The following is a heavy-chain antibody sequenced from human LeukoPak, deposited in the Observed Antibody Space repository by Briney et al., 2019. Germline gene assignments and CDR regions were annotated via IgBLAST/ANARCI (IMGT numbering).Heavy chain of an antibody. CDR1: GFTFSSYS. D-gene: IGHD3-9*01. Sequence: GGSLRLSCAASGFTFSSYSMNWVRHAPGKWLEWVSSISGSSSYIYYADSMKGRFTISRDNAKHSLYVQMKGLRAEDTAVYYCARQYSDILTGYHRGELYWYFDLWGRGTLVTVSS. V-gene: IGHV3-21*01. CDR3: ARQYSDILTGYHRGELYWYFDL. J-gene: IGHJ2*01. CDR2: ISGSSSYI.